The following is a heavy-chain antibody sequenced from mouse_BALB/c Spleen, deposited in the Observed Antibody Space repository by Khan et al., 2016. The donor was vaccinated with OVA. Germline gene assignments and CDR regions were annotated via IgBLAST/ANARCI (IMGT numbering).Heavy chain of an antibody. CDR1: GYTFTNYG. CDR2: INTYTGEP. CDR3: ARISSCWYSDV. Sequence: QIQLVQSGPELKKPGETVKISCKASGYTFTNYGMNWVKQAPGKGLKWMGWINTYTGEPTYADDFKGRFVFSLETSASTAYLQISNLKNEDMTTYFCARISSCWYSDVWGAGTMVTVSS. D-gene: IGHD6-2*01. J-gene: IGHJ1*01. V-gene: IGHV9-1*02.